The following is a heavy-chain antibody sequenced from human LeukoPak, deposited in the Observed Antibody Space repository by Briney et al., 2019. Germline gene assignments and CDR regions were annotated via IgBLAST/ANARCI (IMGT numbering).Heavy chain of an antibody. D-gene: IGHD3-16*01. J-gene: IGHJ6*02. CDR2: INQDGSEK. Sequence: PGGSLRLSCAASGFTFSGYWMSWVRQAPGKGLEWVANINQDGSEKYYVASVTGRFTISRDNAKNSLYLQMNSLRVEDTAVYYCARRLYYYYGMDVWGQGTPVTVSS. CDR1: GFTFSGYW. V-gene: IGHV3-7*01. CDR3: ARRLYYYYGMDV.